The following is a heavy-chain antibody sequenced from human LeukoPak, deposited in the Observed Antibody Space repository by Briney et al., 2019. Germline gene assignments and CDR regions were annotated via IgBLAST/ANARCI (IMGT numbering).Heavy chain of an antibody. Sequence: SETLSLTCAVYGGSFSGYYWSWIRQPPGKGLEWIREINHSGSTNYNPSLKSRVTISVDTSKNQFSLRLSSVTAADTAVYYCARGPYYGSGSYHRKGWFDPWGQGTLVTVSS. D-gene: IGHD3-10*01. CDR2: INHSGST. V-gene: IGHV4-34*01. CDR3: ARGPYYGSGSYHRKGWFDP. J-gene: IGHJ5*02. CDR1: GGSFSGYY.